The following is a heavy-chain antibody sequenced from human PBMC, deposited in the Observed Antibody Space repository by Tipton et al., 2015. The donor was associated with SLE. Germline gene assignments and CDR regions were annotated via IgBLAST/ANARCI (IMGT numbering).Heavy chain of an antibody. CDR1: GFTFSSYA. CDR3: ARDMALIAAADNYGMDV. D-gene: IGHD6-13*01. V-gene: IGHV3-30-3*01. CDR2: ISYDGSNK. J-gene: IGHJ6*02. Sequence: SLRLSCAASGFTFSSYAMHWVRQAPGKGLEWVAVISYDGSNKYYADSVKGRFTISRDNSKNTLYLQMNSLRAEDTAVYYCARDMALIAAADNYGMDVWGQGTTVTVSS.